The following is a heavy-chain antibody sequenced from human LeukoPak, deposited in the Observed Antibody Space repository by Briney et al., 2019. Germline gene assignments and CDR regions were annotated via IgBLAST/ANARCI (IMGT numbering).Heavy chain of an antibody. CDR1: GDSVSSNSAA. D-gene: IGHD7-27*01. CDR3: ARTLGVASLDAFDV. J-gene: IGHJ3*01. V-gene: IGHV6-1*01. CDR2: TYYRSKWYN. Sequence: SQTLSHTCAIFGDSVSSNSAAWNWIRQSPSRGLEWLGRTYYRSKWYNDYAVSVKSRITINPDTSKNQFSLQLNSVTPEGTAVYYCARTLGVASLDAFDVWGQGTMVTVSS.